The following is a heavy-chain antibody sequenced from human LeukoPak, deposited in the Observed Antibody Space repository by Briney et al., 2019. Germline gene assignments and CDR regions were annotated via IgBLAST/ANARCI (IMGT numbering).Heavy chain of an antibody. CDR2: IYYSGST. Sequence: SETLSLTCTVSVVSVIHGSYYCRWIRQPPGKGLEWIGYIYYSGSTNYNPSLKSRVTISVDTSKNQFSLKLSSVTSAHTAVYYCARNGAYYHGSGSDYWGQGTLVTVSS. J-gene: IGHJ4*02. CDR3: ARNGAYYHGSGSDY. V-gene: IGHV4-61*01. D-gene: IGHD3-10*01. CDR1: VVSVIHGSYY.